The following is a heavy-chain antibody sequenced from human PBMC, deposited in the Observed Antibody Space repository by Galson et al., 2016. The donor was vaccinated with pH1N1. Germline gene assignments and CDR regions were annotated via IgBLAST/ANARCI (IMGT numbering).Heavy chain of an antibody. CDR3: AIRRYDGSGIADGDYFDY. J-gene: IGHJ4*02. CDR1: GGSIRAYSYY. V-gene: IGHV4-39*01. Sequence: SETLSLTCTVSGGSIRAYSYYWDWIRQSPGKGLEWIGSIYDSGTTYYNLSLKSRLAISIDTSKNQFALRLGASTAADTAVYCCAIRRYDGSGIADGDYFDYWGPGPLVTVSS. CDR2: IYDSGTT. D-gene: IGHD3-10*01.